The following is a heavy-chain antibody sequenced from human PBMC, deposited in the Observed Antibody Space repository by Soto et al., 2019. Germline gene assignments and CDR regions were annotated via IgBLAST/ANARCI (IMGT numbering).Heavy chain of an antibody. J-gene: IGHJ4*02. D-gene: IGHD1-1*01. Sequence: ASVKVSCKASGFTFTGSSIHWVRQAPGQNLQWLGWIDTNNGRTKYSQSFQGRVTISRDTSASAAYMELNSLKSEDTAVYYCARGHWTQTLADYYLDSWAQGTLVTVSS. CDR3: ARGHWTQTLADYYLDS. V-gene: IGHV1-3*04. CDR1: GFTFTGSS. CDR2: IDTNNGRT.